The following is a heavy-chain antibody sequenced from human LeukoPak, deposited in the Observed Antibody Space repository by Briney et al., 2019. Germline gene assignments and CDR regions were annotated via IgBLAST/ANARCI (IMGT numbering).Heavy chain of an antibody. J-gene: IGHJ4*02. CDR1: GGTFSSYA. D-gene: IGHD6-13*01. CDR2: IIPIFGTA. CDR3: ARRAAAGSWYFDY. Sequence: SVKVSCKASGGTFSSYAISWVRQAPGQGLEWMGRIIPIFGTANYAQKIQGRVTITTDESTSTAYMELSSLRSEDTAVYYCARRAAAGSWYFDYWGQGTLVTVSS. V-gene: IGHV1-69*05.